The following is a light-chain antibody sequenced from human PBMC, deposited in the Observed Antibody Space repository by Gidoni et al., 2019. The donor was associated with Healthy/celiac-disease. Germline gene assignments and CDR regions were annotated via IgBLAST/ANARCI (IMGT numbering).Light chain of an antibody. Sequence: EIVMTQSPATLSVSPGERATLSCRASQSVSSNLAWYQQKPGQAPRLLIYGASSGSGTEFTLTISSLQSEDFAVYYCQQYNNWPPLTFGGGTKMEIK. J-gene: IGKJ4*01. V-gene: IGKV3-15*01. CDR2: GAS. CDR3: QQYNNWPPLT. CDR1: QSVSSN.